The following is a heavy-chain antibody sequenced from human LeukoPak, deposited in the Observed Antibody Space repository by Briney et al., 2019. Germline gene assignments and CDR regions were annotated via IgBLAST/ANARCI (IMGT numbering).Heavy chain of an antibody. CDR3: ARHPTVTTFDY. Sequence: GESLKISCKGSGYSFTSYWISWVRQMPGKGLEWMGSIDPSDSYNKNSPSFQGHVTISADKSISTAYLQWSSLKASDTAMYYCARHPTVTTFDYWGQGTLVTVSS. D-gene: IGHD4-11*01. CDR2: IDPSDSYN. J-gene: IGHJ4*02. V-gene: IGHV5-10-1*01. CDR1: GYSFTSYW.